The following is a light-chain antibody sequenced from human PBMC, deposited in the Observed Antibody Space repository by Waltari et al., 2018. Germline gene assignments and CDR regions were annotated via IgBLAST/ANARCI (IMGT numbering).Light chain of an antibody. J-gene: IGKJ2*01. CDR2: KAF. CDR1: QSISSW. CDR3: QQYNSYPYT. Sequence: DIQMTQSPSTLSASVGDRVTITGRASQSISSWLDWDQQKPGKAPKFLIYKAFSLESGVPSMFSGSGSGTEFTLTISSLQPDDFATYYCQQYNSYPYTFGQGTKLEIK. V-gene: IGKV1-5*03.